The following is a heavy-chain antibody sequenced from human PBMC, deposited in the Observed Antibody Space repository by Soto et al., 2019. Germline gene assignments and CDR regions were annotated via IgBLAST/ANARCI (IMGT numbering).Heavy chain of an antibody. V-gene: IGHV3-73*01. D-gene: IGHD2-15*01. J-gene: IGHJ6*02. CDR3: TRHGVYCSGGSCPNYGMDV. CDR2: IRSKANSYAT. Sequence: GGSLRLSCAASRFIFSDSAMHWVRQASGKGLEWVGRIRSKANSYATAYAASVKGRFTISRDDSKNTAYLQMNSLKTEDTAVYYCTRHGVYCSGGSCPNYGMDVWGQGTTVTVSS. CDR1: RFIFSDSA.